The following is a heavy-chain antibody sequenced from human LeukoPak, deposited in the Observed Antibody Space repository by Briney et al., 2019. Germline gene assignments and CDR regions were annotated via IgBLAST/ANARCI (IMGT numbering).Heavy chain of an antibody. CDR1: GFTFYDYA. CDR3: AKDLGLLPQYFQH. J-gene: IGHJ1*01. CDR2: ISWNRGSI. D-gene: IGHD2-15*01. V-gene: IGHV3-9*01. Sequence: GGSLRLSCAASGFTFYDYAMHWVRQGPGKGLEWGSGISWNRGSIFYADSVKGGFTISRDNANTSMYLHMNSLRAEDTAYSYGAKDLGLLPQYFQHWGQGTLVTVSS.